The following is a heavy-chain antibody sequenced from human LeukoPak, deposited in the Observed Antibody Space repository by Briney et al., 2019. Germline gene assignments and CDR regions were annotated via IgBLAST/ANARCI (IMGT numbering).Heavy chain of an antibody. J-gene: IGHJ5*02. D-gene: IGHD2-2*02. CDR2: INSDGSST. CDR3: ARDRKVVPAAIRAENWFDP. CDR1: GFTFSNAW. Sequence: GGSLRLSCAASGFTFSNAWMSWVRQAPGKGLVWVSRINSDGSSTSYADSVKGRFTISRDNAKNTLYLQMNSLRAEDTAVYYCARDRKVVPAAIRAENWFDPWGQGTLVTVSS. V-gene: IGHV3-74*01.